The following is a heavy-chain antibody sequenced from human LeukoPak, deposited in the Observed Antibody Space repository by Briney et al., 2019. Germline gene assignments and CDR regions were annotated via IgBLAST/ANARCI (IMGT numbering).Heavy chain of an antibody. CDR2: MNPNSGIT. J-gene: IGHJ3*02. V-gene: IGHV1-8*02. CDR1: GDTFIIND. CDR3: ARVTAAGTWTFDI. Sequence: GASVKVSCKASGDTFIINDINWVRQATGQGPEWMGWMNPNSGITGYAQKFQGRVTMTRNISITTAYMELTDLRSEDTAVYYCARVTAAGTWTFDIWGQGTTVTVSS. D-gene: IGHD6-13*01.